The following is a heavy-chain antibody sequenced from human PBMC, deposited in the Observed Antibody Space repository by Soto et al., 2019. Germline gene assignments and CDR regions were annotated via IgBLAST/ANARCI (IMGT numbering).Heavy chain of an antibody. J-gene: IGHJ5*02. D-gene: IGHD3-16*02. CDR3: AIMYYDYVCGSYRLDWFDP. CDR1: GYTFTSYD. CDR2: MNPNSGNT. V-gene: IGHV1-8*01. Sequence: ASVKVSCKASGYTFTSYDINWVRQATGQGLEWMGWMNPNSGNTGYAQKFQGRVTMTRNTSISTAYMELSSLRSEDTALYYCAIMYYDYVCGSYRLDWFDPWGQGTLVTVSS.